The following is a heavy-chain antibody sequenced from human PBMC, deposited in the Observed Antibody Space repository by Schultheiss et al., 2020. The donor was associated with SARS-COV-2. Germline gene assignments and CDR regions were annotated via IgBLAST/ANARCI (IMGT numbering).Heavy chain of an antibody. CDR2: ISSNGGST. D-gene: IGHD3-22*01. Sequence: GGSLRLSCSASGFTFSSYAMHWVRQAPGKGLEYVSAISSNGGSTYYADSVKGRFTISRDNAKNSLYLQINSLRAEDTAVYYCAGASPLGYDAFDIWGQGTMVTVSS. CDR3: AGASPLGYDAFDI. J-gene: IGHJ3*02. V-gene: IGHV3-64*04. CDR1: GFTFSSYA.